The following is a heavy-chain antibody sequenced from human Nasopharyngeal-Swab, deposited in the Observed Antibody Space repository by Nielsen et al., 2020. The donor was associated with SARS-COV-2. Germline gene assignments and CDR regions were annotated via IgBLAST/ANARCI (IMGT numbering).Heavy chain of an antibody. D-gene: IGHD2-15*01. CDR1: GFTFDDYT. CDR2: ISWDGGNT. Sequence: LSLTCAASGFTFDDYTMHWVRQAPGKGLEWVSLISWDGGNTYYADSVKGRFTISRDNSKNSLYLQMNSLRTEDTALYYCAMIGGSVIDYWGQGTLVTVSS. J-gene: IGHJ4*02. CDR3: AMIGGSVIDY. V-gene: IGHV3-43*01.